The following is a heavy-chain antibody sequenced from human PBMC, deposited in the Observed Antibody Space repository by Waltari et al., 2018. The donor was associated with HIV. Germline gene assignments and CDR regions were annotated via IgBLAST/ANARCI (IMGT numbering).Heavy chain of an antibody. Sequence: QVQLVQSGAEVKKPGTSVKVSCKASGYTFIDNYIHWVRQAPGQGLEWMGVVNPGSGNTNYAQKFQGRLTMTRDTSTSTVYMELSSLRSDDTAIYYCARQWWSEGAFDIWGQGTTVTVSS. D-gene: IGHD2-15*01. CDR1: GYTFIDNY. J-gene: IGHJ3*02. CDR3: ARQWWSEGAFDI. CDR2: VNPGSGNT. V-gene: IGHV1-46*03.